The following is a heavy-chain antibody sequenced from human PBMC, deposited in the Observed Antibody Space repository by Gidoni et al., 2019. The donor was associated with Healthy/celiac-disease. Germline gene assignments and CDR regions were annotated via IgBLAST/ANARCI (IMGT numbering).Heavy chain of an antibody. CDR2: IYYSGST. J-gene: IGHJ4*02. V-gene: IGHV4-39*01. Sequence: QLQLQESGPGLVKPSETLSLTCTVSGGSLSSSSYYWGWIRQPQGKGLGWIVSIYYSGSTYYNRYLKSRVTISVDTSKNQCSLKLSSVTAADTAVYYCASLATICGVVKFDYWGQGTLVTVSS. CDR1: GGSLSSSSYY. CDR3: ASLATICGVVKFDY. D-gene: IGHD3-3*01.